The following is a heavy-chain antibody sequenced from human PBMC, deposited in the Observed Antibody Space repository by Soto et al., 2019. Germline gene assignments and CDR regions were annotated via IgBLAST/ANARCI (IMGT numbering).Heavy chain of an antibody. Sequence: GGSLRLSCAASGFTVSSNYMSWVRQAPGKGLEWVSVIYSGGSTYYADSVKGRFTISRNNSKNTLYIQMNSLRAEDTAVYYCARADLDAFDIWGQGTMVTVSS. CDR3: ARADLDAFDI. CDR1: GFTVSSNY. CDR2: IYSGGST. J-gene: IGHJ3*02. V-gene: IGHV3-53*04.